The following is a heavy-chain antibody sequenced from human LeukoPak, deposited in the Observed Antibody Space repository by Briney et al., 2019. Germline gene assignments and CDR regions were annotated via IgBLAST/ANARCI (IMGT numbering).Heavy chain of an antibody. J-gene: IGHJ4*02. CDR2: VYYSGST. Sequence: SETLSLTCTVSGSSISSFYWSWIRQPPGKGLAWIGYVYYSGSTNYSPSLKSRVTISLDTSKNQFSLKLSSVTAADTAIYYCARGRHPNSALASGWYFDYWGQGTLVTVSS. V-gene: IGHV4-59*01. D-gene: IGHD6-19*01. CDR3: ARGRHPNSALASGWYFDY. CDR1: GSSISSFY.